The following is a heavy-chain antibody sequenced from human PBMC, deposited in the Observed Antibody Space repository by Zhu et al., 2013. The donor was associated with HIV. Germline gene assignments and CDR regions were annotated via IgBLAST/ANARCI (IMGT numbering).Heavy chain of an antibody. J-gene: IGHJ4*02. CDR3: AREDRRLMTTLDY. CDR1: GYTFTVSY. V-gene: IGHV1-2*02. Sequence: QVQLVQSGAEVRKPGGSVSVSCKTSGYTFTVSYIHWVRQTPGQGLEWMGWVDPISGGTNYAQKFKGRVTMTRDTSIDTAYMDLNNLKSDDTAVYYCAREDRRLMTTLDYWGQGTLVTISS. CDR2: VDPISGGT. D-gene: IGHD3-16*01.